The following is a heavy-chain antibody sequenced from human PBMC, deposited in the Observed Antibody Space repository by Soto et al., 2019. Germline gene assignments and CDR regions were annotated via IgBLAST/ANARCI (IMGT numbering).Heavy chain of an antibody. Sequence: ASVKVSCKASGYTFTGYYMHWVRQAPGQGLEWMGWINPNSGGTNYAQKFQGWVTMTRDTSISTAYMELSRLRPDDTAVYYCARGVRRYYDSSGYYFFDYWGQGTLVTVSS. CDR2: INPNSGGT. CDR3: ARGVRRYYDSSGYYFFDY. J-gene: IGHJ4*02. CDR1: GYTFTGYY. D-gene: IGHD3-22*01. V-gene: IGHV1-2*04.